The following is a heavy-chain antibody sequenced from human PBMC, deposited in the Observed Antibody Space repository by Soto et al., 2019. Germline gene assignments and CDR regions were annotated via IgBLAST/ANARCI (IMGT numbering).Heavy chain of an antibody. CDR1: GGTFSSYA. D-gene: IGHD2-2*01. J-gene: IGHJ6*02. Sequence: GASVKVSCKASGGTFSSYAISWVRQAPGQGLEWMGGIIPIFGTANYAQKFQGRVTITADESTSTAYMELSSLRSEDTAVYYCARDMEYQLPHTGLYGMDVWGQGTTVTVSS. CDR2: IIPIFGTA. V-gene: IGHV1-69*13. CDR3: ARDMEYQLPHTGLYGMDV.